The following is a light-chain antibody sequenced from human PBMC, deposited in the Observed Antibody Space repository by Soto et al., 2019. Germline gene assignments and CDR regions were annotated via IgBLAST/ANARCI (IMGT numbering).Light chain of an antibody. Sequence: DIQMTQSPSSLSACVGDRVTITCRASQSISSYLNWYQQKPGKAPKLLIYAASSLQSGVPSRFSGSGSGTEFTLTISSLQSEDFAVYYCQQYNNWPQTFGGGTKVDIK. CDR2: AAS. CDR3: QQYNNWPQT. CDR1: QSISSY. J-gene: IGKJ4*01. V-gene: IGKV1-39*01.